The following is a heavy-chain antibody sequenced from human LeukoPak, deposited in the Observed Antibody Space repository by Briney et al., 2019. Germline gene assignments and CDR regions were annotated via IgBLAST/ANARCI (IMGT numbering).Heavy chain of an antibody. J-gene: IGHJ4*02. D-gene: IGHD3-3*01. CDR1: GYTFTSYG. CDR2: ISAYNGIT. V-gene: IGHV1-18*01. CDR3: ARGSTTIFGVVPQFDY. Sequence: GASVKLSCKASGYTFTSYGISWVRQAPGHGPEGRVWISAYNGITNYAQKLQGRVTMTTDTSTSTAYMELRSLRSDDTAVYYCARGSTTIFGVVPQFDYWGQGTLVTVSS.